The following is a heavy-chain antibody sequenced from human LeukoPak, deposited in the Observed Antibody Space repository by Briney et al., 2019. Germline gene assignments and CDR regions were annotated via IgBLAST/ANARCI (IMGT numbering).Heavy chain of an antibody. CDR2: IYYSGST. V-gene: IGHV4-59*12. D-gene: IGHD6-13*01. CDR1: GGSISNKY. Sequence: SETLSLTCTVSGGSISNKYWSWIRQPPGKGLEWIGYIYYSGSTNYNPSLKSRVTISVDTSKNQFSLKLSSVTAADTAVYYCARVGYSSSWSQNNWFDPWGQGTLVTVSS. J-gene: IGHJ5*02. CDR3: ARVGYSSSWSQNNWFDP.